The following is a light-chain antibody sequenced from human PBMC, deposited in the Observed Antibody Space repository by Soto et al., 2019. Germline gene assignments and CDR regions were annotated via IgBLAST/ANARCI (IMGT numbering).Light chain of an antibody. CDR3: ATWDDSLNGPV. Sequence: QSVLTQPPSASGTPGQRVTISCSGGISNIGSNTVNWYQQLPGAAPKLLIYSYNQRPSGVPDRFSASKSGTSASLAISGLQSEDEADYYCATWDDSLNGPVFGGGTKLTVL. CDR1: ISNIGSNT. CDR2: SYN. V-gene: IGLV1-44*01. J-gene: IGLJ3*02.